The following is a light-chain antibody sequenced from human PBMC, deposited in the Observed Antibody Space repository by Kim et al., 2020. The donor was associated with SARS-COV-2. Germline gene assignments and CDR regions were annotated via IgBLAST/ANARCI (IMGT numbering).Light chain of an antibody. CDR3: LGYDTTPCT. J-gene: IGKJ1*01. CDR1: RNVTTH. Sequence: FAPGGRSHLSCRARRNVTTHLAWYQLRTGQCPRLLISQASSSATGSPDTCLGSGSGTDFTLPISRREREDSALYYCLGYDTTPCTFGQGTKVDIQ. V-gene: IGKV3-20*01. CDR2: QAS.